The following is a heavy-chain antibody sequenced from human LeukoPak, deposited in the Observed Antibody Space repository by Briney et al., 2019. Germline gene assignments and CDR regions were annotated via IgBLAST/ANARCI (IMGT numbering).Heavy chain of an antibody. D-gene: IGHD2-8*01. V-gene: IGHV1-69*05. CDR2: IIPIFGTA. CDR3: ARDTAWYTAHYYIDV. J-gene: IGHJ6*03. Sequence: AASVKVSCKASGGTFSSYAISWVRQAPGQGLEWMGGIIPIFGTANYAQKFQGRVTITTDESTSTAYMELSSLRSEDTAVYYCARDTAWYTAHYYIDVWGKGTTVTVSS. CDR1: GGTFSSYA.